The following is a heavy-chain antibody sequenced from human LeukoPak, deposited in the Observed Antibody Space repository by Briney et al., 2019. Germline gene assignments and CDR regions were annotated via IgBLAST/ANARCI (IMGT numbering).Heavy chain of an antibody. J-gene: IGHJ4*02. V-gene: IGHV3-23*01. Sequence: GGSPRLSCAAAGFTFSYAMSWVRQAPGKGLEWVSTISVSGGSSYYADSVKGRFTISRDNSKNTLYLHMNSLRAEDTAVYYSAKSWFGELWKFDYWGQGTLVTVSS. CDR2: ISVSGGSS. D-gene: IGHD3-10*01. CDR3: AKSWFGELWKFDY. CDR1: GFTFSYA.